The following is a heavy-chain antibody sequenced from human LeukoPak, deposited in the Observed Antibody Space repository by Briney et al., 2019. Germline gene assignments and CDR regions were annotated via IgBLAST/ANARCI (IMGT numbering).Heavy chain of an antibody. Sequence: ASVKVSCKASGYTFTSYYMHWVRPAPGQGLEWMGIINPSGGSTSYAQKFQGRVTMTRDTSTSTVYMELSSLRSEDTAVYYCARDRRVVPASDAFDIWGQGTMVTVSS. J-gene: IGHJ3*02. CDR1: GYTFTSYY. V-gene: IGHV1-46*01. CDR3: ARDRRVVPASDAFDI. D-gene: IGHD2-2*01. CDR2: INPSGGST.